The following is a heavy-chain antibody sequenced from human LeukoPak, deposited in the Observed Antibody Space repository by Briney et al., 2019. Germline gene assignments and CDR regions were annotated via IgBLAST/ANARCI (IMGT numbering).Heavy chain of an antibody. J-gene: IGHJ4*02. CDR3: ATSNFWSGYCDY. CDR2: ISWNSGSM. CDR1: GFTFDDYA. V-gene: IGHV3-9*01. D-gene: IGHD3-3*01. Sequence: GGSLRLSCAASGFTFDDYAMHWVRQAPGKGLEWVSGISWNSGSMGYADSVKGRFTISRDNAKNSLYLQMNSLRAEDTALYYCATSNFWSGYCDYWGQGTLVTVSS.